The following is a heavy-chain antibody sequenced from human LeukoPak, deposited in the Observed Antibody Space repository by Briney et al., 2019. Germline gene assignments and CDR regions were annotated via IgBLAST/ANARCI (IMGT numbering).Heavy chain of an antibody. V-gene: IGHV3-21*04. J-gene: IGHJ4*02. CDR3: AKGNGYSGYDFFDY. D-gene: IGHD5-12*01. CDR2: ISSSSSYI. CDR1: GFTFSSYS. Sequence: GGSLRLSCAASGFTFSSYSMNWVRQAPGKGLEWVSSISSSSSYIYYADSVKGRFTISRDNSKNTLYLQMNSLRAEDTAVYYCAKGNGYSGYDFFDYWGQGTLVTVSS.